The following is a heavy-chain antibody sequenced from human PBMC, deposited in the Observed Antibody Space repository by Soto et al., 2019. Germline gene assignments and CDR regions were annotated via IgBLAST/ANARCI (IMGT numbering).Heavy chain of an antibody. V-gene: IGHV1-2*04. D-gene: IGHD3-22*01. Sequence: GASVKVSCKASGYTFTGYYMHWVRQAPGQGLEWMGWINPNSGGTNYAQKFQGWVTMTRDTSISTAYMELSRLRSDDTAVYYCARDYYDSSVYYYAPYYFDYWGQGTLVTVSS. CDR1: GYTFTGYY. CDR2: INPNSGGT. J-gene: IGHJ4*02. CDR3: ARDYYDSSVYYYAPYYFDY.